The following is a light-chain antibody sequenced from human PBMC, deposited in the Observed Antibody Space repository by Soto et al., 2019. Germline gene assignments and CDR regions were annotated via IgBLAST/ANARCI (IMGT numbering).Light chain of an antibody. Sequence: DVVLTQSPLSLPVTLGQPASISCRSSQSLVYSDGNTYLNWIQQRPGQSPRRLISKVSNRDSGVPDRFTGSGSGTDSTLEISGVEAADIGVYYYMQGTHWPPTFGQGTRLDIK. V-gene: IGKV2-30*01. CDR2: KVS. CDR1: QSLVYSDGNTY. J-gene: IGKJ5*01. CDR3: MQGTHWPPT.